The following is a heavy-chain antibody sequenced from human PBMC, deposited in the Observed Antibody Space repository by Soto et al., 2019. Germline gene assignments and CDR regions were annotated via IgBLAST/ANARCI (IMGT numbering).Heavy chain of an antibody. CDR2: INAGNGNT. Sequence: ASVKVSCKASGYTFTSYPTHWVRQAPGQRLEWMGWINAGNGNTKYSQKLQGRVTMTTDTSTSTAYMELRSLRSDDTAVYYCARGGYCSGGSCYYDAFDIWGQGTMVTVSS. V-gene: IGHV1-3*01. CDR1: GYTFTSYP. D-gene: IGHD2-15*01. CDR3: ARGGYCSGGSCYYDAFDI. J-gene: IGHJ3*02.